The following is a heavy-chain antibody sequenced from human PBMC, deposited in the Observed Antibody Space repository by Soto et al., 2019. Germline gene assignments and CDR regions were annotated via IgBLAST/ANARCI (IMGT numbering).Heavy chain of an antibody. D-gene: IGHD1-1*01. J-gene: IGHJ6*02. Sequence: GGSLRLSCAASGFTFSSYAMSWVRQAPGKGLEWVSAISGSGGSTYYADSVKGRFTISRDNSKNTLYLQMNSLRAEDTAVYYCAKSTTGTTRWDYYYYYGMDVWGQGTTVTVSS. CDR2: ISGSGGST. CDR1: GFTFSSYA. V-gene: IGHV3-23*01. CDR3: AKSTTGTTRWDYYYYYGMDV.